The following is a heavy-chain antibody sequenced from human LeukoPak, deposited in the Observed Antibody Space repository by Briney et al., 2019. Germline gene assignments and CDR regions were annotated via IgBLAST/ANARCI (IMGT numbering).Heavy chain of an antibody. V-gene: IGHV1-69*13. CDR2: IIPIFGTA. CDR1: GGTFSSYA. Sequence: GASVKVSCKASGGTFSSYAISWVRQAPGQGLEWMGGIIPIFGTANYAQKFQGRVTITADESTSTAYMELSSLRSEDTAVYYCARSRHYYGSGTPTGDAFDIWGQGTMVTVSS. D-gene: IGHD3-10*01. CDR3: ARSRHYYGSGTPTGDAFDI. J-gene: IGHJ3*02.